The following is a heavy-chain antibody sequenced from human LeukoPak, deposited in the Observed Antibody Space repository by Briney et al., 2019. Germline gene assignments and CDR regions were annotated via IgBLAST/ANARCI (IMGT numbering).Heavy chain of an antibody. CDR3: ARRQYCGGDCYHGGFDY. J-gene: IGHJ4*02. CDR2: IYYSGST. Sequence: PSETLSLTCSVSGGSISSRNSYWGGIRQPPGKGLGWIGSIYYSGSTYYNPSLKSRVTISVDTSKNHFSLKLSSVTAAGTAVYYCARRQYCGGDCYHGGFDYWGQGTLVTVSS. CDR1: GGSISSRNSY. V-gene: IGHV4-39*02. D-gene: IGHD2-21*02.